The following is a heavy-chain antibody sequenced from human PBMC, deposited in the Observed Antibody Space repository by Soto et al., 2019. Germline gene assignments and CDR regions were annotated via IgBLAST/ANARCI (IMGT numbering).Heavy chain of an antibody. CDR1: GGSISSSNW. V-gene: IGHV4-4*02. D-gene: IGHD2-15*01. CDR3: GARKVEDYFDY. CDR2: IYHSGST. J-gene: IGHJ4*02. Sequence: QVQLQESGPGLVKPSGTLSLTCAVSGGSISSSNWWSWVRQPPGKGLEWIGEIYHSGSTNYNPSLKSRVTISVDKYKDPFALKLSSVTAADTAVYYCGARKVEDYFDYWGQGTLVTVSS.